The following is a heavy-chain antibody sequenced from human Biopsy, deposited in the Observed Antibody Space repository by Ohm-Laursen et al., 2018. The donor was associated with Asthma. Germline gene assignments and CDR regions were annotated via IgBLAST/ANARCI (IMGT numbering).Heavy chain of an antibody. Sequence: SQTLSLTCTVSGGSVARGSYYWSWIRQPPGKGLAWVSYIPYSGSTDYNPSLKSRLTISMDTSKNQFSLELSSVTAADTAVYYCARGRGYCRDGNCYNYYFENWGQGTLVTVSS. CDR3: ARGRGYCRDGNCYNYYFEN. D-gene: IGHD2-15*01. CDR2: IPYSGST. V-gene: IGHV4-61*01. J-gene: IGHJ4*02. CDR1: GGSVARGSYY.